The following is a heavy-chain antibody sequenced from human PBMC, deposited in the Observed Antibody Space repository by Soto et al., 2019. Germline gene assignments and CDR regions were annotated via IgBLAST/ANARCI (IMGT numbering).Heavy chain of an antibody. CDR1: GVTFSSYS. Sequence: SVNVSCKASGVTFSSYSISWVRQAPGQGLEWMGGIIPIFGTANYAQKFQGRVTITADESTSTAYMELSSLRSEDTAVYYCARDLGTVSKTSVGYWGQGNXATVSS. CDR3: ARDLGTVSKTSVGY. CDR2: IIPIFGTA. D-gene: IGHD4-17*01. J-gene: IGHJ4*01. V-gene: IGHV1-69*13.